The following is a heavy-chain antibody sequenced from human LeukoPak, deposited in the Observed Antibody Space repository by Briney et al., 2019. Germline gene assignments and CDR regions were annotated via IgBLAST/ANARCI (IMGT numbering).Heavy chain of an antibody. J-gene: IGHJ4*02. V-gene: IGHV3-21*01. CDR2: ISGISYYI. Sequence: GGSLRLSCAASGFTFSSYSMNWVRQAPGKGLEWVSSISGISYYIYYADSVKGRFTISRDNAKNSLYLQMNSLRVEDTAVYYCARELSPAVKFYFDSWGQGTQVTVSS. CDR1: GFTFSSYS. CDR3: ARELSPAVKFYFDS. D-gene: IGHD2/OR15-2a*01.